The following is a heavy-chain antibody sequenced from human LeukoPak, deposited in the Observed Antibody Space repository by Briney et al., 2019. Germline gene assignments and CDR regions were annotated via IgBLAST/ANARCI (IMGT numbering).Heavy chain of an antibody. V-gene: IGHV3-11*01. J-gene: IGHJ6*02. Sequence: GGSLRLSCAASGFTSSDYYMTWIRHPPGKGPEWISYISSSGGTTTYVDSVKGRFTTSRDNAKNSLYLQMNSLRADDTAVYYCARSNYYAVDVWGQGTAVTVSS. CDR1: GFTSSDYY. CDR3: ARSNYYAVDV. CDR2: ISSSGGTT.